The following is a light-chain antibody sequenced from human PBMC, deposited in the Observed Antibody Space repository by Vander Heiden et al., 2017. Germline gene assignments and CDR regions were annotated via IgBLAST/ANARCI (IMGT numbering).Light chain of an antibody. CDR2: DAS. CDR3: QQNDSVSPRYS. CDR1: QNIRNW. V-gene: IGKV1-5*01. J-gene: IGKJ2*01. Sequence: DIQMTQSPSTLSASVGDRVTITCRASQNIRNWLAWFQQKPGKAPKLLIYDASSLESGVPSRFSGSGSGTEFTLTISSLQPDDFATYYCQQNDSVSPRYSFGQGTKLEIK.